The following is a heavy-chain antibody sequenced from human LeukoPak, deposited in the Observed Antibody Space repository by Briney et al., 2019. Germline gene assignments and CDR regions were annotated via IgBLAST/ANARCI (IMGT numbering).Heavy chain of an antibody. CDR1: GFTFSSYS. CDR2: ISSSSSYI. J-gene: IGHJ4*02. Sequence: GGSLRLSCAASGFTFSSYSMKWVRQAPGKGGEWVSSISSSSSYIYYADSVRGRFTIYRDNDKNSLYLQMNSLRAEDTAVYYCAPHSGSSALKGYWGQGTLVTVSS. CDR3: APHSGSSALKGY. V-gene: IGHV3-21*01. D-gene: IGHD1-26*01.